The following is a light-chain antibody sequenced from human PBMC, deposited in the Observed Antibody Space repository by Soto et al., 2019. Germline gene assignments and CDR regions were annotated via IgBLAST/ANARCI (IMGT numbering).Light chain of an antibody. J-gene: IGLJ1*01. V-gene: IGLV2-23*02. CDR3: CSYAGTSTYV. CDR2: EVT. CDR1: SSDVGTYSL. Sequence: QSALTQPASVSGSPGQSITISCTGTSSDVGTYSLVSWYQQHPGKAPKLMTYEVTKRPSGVSNRFSGSKSGNTASLTISGLQAEDEADYYCCSYAGTSTYVFGTGTKLTVL.